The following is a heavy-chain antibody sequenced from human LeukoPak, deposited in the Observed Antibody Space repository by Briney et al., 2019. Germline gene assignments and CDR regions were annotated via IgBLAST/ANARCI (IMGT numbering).Heavy chain of an antibody. D-gene: IGHD6-19*01. CDR1: GYTFTSYG. CDR3: ARVYSSGWRYYYYGMDV. CDR2: ISAYNGNT. J-gene: IGHJ6*02. V-gene: IGHV1-18*01. Sequence: ASVRVSCKASGYTFTSYGISWVRQAPGQGLEWMGWISAYNGNTNYAQKLQGRVTMTTDTSTSTAYMELRSLRSDDTAVYYCARVYSSGWRYYYYGMDVWGQGTTVTVSS.